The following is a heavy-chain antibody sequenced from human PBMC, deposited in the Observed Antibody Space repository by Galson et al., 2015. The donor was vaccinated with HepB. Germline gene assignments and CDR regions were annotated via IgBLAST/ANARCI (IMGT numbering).Heavy chain of an antibody. CDR1: GFTFSSYS. CDR3: ARQGESSSFDC. D-gene: IGHD3-16*01. J-gene: IGHJ4*02. Sequence: SLRLSCAASGFTFSSYSMNWVRQAPGKGLEWVSAISGSGGSTYYADSVKGRFTISRDNSKNTLYLQMNSLRAEDTAVYYCARQGESSSFDCWGQGTLVTVSS. CDR2: ISGSGGST. V-gene: IGHV3-23*01.